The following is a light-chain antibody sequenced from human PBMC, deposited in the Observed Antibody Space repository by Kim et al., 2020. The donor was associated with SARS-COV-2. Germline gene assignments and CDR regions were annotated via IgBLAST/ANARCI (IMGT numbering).Light chain of an antibody. CDR1: QTVSNN. J-gene: IGKJ2*01. V-gene: IGKV3-15*01. Sequence: VVMTQSPATLSVSPGEGATLSCRASQTVSNNLAWFQQKPGQPPRLLIYGAYARATGTPARFSGSGSGTEFTLTIHSLQSEDFAVYYCQEYHDRPPYTFGQGTKLEI. CDR2: GAY. CDR3: QEYHDRPPYT.